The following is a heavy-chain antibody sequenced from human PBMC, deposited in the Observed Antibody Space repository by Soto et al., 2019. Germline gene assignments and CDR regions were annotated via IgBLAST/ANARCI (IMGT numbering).Heavy chain of an antibody. J-gene: IGHJ5*02. V-gene: IGHV4-34*01. CDR1: GVSCSCYY. D-gene: IGHD3-22*01. CDR3: ARVVITMIVVVIKP. Sequence: SVTLSLTCAVYGVSCSCYYLSWIRPHPGKGLEWIGEINHSGSTNYNPSLKSRVTISVDTSKNQFSLKLSSVTAADTAVYYCARVVITMIVVVIKPWGPGTLVTVSA. CDR2: INHSGST.